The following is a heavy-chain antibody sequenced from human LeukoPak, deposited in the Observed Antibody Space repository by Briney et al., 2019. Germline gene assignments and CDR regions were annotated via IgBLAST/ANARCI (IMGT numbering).Heavy chain of an antibody. CDR3: AQRQGPNSGSYDYFDP. V-gene: IGHV4-4*09. CDR1: GGSLISYY. Sequence: SETLSLTCTVSGGSLISYYWSWIRQPPGQGLEWIAYIHSSGYTNYNPSLRSRVTISVDTSKNHFALTVTSVAAADAAVYYCAQRQGPNSGSYDYFDPWGQGSLLTVPS. D-gene: IGHD1-26*01. J-gene: IGHJ5*02. CDR2: IHSSGYT.